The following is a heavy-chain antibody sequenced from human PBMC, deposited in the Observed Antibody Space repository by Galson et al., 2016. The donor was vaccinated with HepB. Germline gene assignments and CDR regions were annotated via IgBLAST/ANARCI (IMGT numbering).Heavy chain of an antibody. CDR2: TYWDDDK. Sequence: PALVKPTQTLTLTCTFSGFSLSTSGVGVGWIRQPPGRALEWLALTYWDDDKRYSPSLKSRLTITKDTSKNHVVLTMTNMDPVDTGTYYCALDSGAINMVRGVLFDPWGQGTLVTVSS. D-gene: IGHD3-10*01. CDR3: ALDSGAINMVRGVLFDP. J-gene: IGHJ5*02. CDR1: GFSLSTSGVG. V-gene: IGHV2-5*02.